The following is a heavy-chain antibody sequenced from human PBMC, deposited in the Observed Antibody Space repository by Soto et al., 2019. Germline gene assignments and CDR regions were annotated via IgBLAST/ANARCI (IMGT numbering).Heavy chain of an antibody. Sequence: VASVKVSCKASGYTFTSYGISWVRQAPGQGLEWMGWISAYNGNTNYAQKLQGRVTMTTDTSTSTAYMELRSLRSDDTAVYYCARVRRYYDILTGYYIFDYWGQGTLVTVSS. CDR3: ARVRRYYDILTGYYIFDY. V-gene: IGHV1-18*04. CDR2: ISAYNGNT. J-gene: IGHJ4*02. CDR1: GYTFTSYG. D-gene: IGHD3-9*01.